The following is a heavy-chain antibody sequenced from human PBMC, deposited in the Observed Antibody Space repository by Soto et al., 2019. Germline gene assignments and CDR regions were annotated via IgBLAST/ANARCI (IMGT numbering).Heavy chain of an antibody. Sequence: EVQLVESGGGLVQLGGSRRLSCAASGFTFSSFWMTWVRQAPGKGLEWVANIKQDGSEKYYVDSVKGRFTISRDNARNSLFLEMKSLSSEDTAFYSCVRDRSRSYLEGFDYWGQGTLVTVSS. CDR2: IKQDGSEK. V-gene: IGHV3-7*01. CDR1: GFTFSSFW. D-gene: IGHD1-26*01. J-gene: IGHJ4*02. CDR3: VRDRSRSYLEGFDY.